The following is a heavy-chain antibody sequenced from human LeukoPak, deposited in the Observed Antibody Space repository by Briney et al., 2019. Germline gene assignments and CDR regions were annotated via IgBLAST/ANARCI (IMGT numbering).Heavy chain of an antibody. Sequence: GGSLRLSCAASGFIFTDYGMHWVRQAPGKGLEWLTFIRYDGSDKYYADSVKGRFTISRDNSKNTLYLQMNSLTSGHTAVYYCPKEGRASKPSDLHHRGQRMLVTVSS. D-gene: IGHD1-14*01. V-gene: IGHV3-30*02. CDR3: PKEGRASKPSDLHH. J-gene: IGHJ4*02. CDR1: GFIFTDYG. CDR2: IRYDGSDK.